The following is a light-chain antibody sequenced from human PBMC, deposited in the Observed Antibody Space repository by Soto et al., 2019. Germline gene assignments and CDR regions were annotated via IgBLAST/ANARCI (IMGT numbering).Light chain of an antibody. J-gene: IGKJ4*01. CDR3: QQRSNWPLT. CDR1: QSVGSY. Sequence: EIVLTQSPATLSLSPGERATLSCRASQSVGSYLAWYQQKPGQAPRLLIYSASKRATGIPARFSGSGSGTDFTLTISSLEPEDFAGYYCQQRSNWPLTLGGGTKVEIK. CDR2: SAS. V-gene: IGKV3-11*01.